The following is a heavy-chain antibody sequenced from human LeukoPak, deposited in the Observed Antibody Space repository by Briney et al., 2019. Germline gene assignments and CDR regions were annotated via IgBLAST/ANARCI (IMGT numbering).Heavy chain of an antibody. CDR1: GGSISSYY. Sequence: PSETLSLTCTGPGGSISSYYWSWIRQPPGKGLESIGYIYYSGSTNSNPSLKSRVTISLDTSKNQFSLKLSSVTAADTAVYYCAMIGVGKAFDYWGRGTLVSVSS. CDR2: IYYSGST. CDR3: AMIGVGKAFDY. D-gene: IGHD2-15*01. J-gene: IGHJ4*02. V-gene: IGHV4-59*01.